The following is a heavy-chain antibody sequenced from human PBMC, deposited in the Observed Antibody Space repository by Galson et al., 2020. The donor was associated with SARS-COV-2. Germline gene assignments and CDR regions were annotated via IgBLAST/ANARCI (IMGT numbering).Heavy chain of an antibody. J-gene: IGHJ4*02. D-gene: IGHD3-16*01. V-gene: IGHV3-30*04. CDR3: ARTLPVRYFNY. CDR1: GFTFSSYA. Sequence: GESLKISCAASGFTFSSYAMHWVRQAPGKGLEWVAVISYDGSNKYYADSVKGRFTISRDNSKNTLYLQMNSLRAEDTAVYYCARTLPVRYFNYWGQGTLVTVSS. CDR2: ISYDGSNK.